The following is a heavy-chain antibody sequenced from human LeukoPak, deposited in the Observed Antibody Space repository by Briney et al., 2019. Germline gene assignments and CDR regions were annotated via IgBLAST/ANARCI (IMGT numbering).Heavy chain of an antibody. Sequence: GGSLRLSCEAFGFTFSTYEMSWVRKAPGKGLEWISYISSSSVLIYYADSVKGRFTISRDNAKNSLFLQMNSLRADDTAVYYCARGTSGTYYNILSNWLDPWGQGTLVTVSS. CDR3: ARGTSGTYYNILSNWLDP. CDR2: ISSSSVLI. V-gene: IGHV3-48*03. D-gene: IGHD3-10*01. CDR1: GFTFSTYE. J-gene: IGHJ5*02.